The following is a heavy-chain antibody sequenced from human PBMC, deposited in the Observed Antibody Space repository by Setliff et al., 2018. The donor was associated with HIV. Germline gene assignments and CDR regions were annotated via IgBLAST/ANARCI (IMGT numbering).Heavy chain of an antibody. D-gene: IGHD6-19*01. CDR3: AKDGSGWSQH. J-gene: IGHJ1*01. CDR1: GFTFGKYW. V-gene: IGHV3-7*01. Sequence: GGSLRLSCATSGFTFGKYWMTWVRQGPGKGLEWVASVDQSGNEKYYVESVRGRFTVSRDNAKSSLYLQMSGLKIEDMAVYYCAKDGSGWSQHWGQGTRVTV. CDR2: VDQSGNEK.